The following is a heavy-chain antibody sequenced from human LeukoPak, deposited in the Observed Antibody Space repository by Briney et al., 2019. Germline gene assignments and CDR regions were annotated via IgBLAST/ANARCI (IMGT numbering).Heavy chain of an antibody. D-gene: IGHD2-2*03. CDR3: AKEAGYCSTTTCYVDY. CDR2: ISGSGGST. V-gene: IGHV3-23*01. Sequence: GGSLRLSCAASGFTFSSYAMSWVRQAPGKGLEWVSGISGSGGSTYYADSVKGRFTISRDNPKNTLYLQMNSLRAEDTAVYYCAKEAGYCSTTTCYVDYWGQGILVTVSS. J-gene: IGHJ4*02. CDR1: GFTFSSYA.